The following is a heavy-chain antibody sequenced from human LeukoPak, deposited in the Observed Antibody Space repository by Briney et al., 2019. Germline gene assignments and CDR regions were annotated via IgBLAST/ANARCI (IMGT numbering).Heavy chain of an antibody. CDR1: GYTFTGYY. CDR2: INPNSGGT. CDR3: ARQSSGWSYYYGMDV. D-gene: IGHD6-19*01. J-gene: IGHJ6*02. V-gene: IGHV1-2*02. Sequence: GSVKVSCKAPGYTFTGYYMHWVRQAPGQGLEWMGWINPNSGGTNYAQKFQGRVTMTRDTSISTAYMELSRLRSDDTAVYYCARQSSGWSYYYGMDVWGQGTTVTVSS.